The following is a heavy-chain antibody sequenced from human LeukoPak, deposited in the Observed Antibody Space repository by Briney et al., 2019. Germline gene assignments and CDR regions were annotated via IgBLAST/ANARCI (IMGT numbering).Heavy chain of an antibody. V-gene: IGHV4-39*07. CDR3: ARSSRPTRYYYMDV. J-gene: IGHJ6*03. CDR1: GGSISSGSYY. Sequence: SETLSLTXTVSGGSISSGSYYWGWIRQPPGKGLEWIGSIYHSGSTYYNPSLKSRVTISVDTSKNQFSLKLSSVTAADTAMYYCARSSRPTRYYYMDVWGKGTTVTVSS. CDR2: IYHSGST.